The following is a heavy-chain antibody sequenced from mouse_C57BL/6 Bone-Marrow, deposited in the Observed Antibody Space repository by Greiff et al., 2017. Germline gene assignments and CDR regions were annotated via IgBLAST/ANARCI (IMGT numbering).Heavy chain of an antibody. Sequence: QVQLQQPGAELVKPGASVKVSCKASGYTFTSYWLHWVKQRPGQGLEWIGRIHPSDSDTNYNQKFQGKATLTVDKSSSPAYMQLSSLTSEDSAVYYCAIKAFYYYGSSWYFDVWGTGTTVTVSS. CDR3: AIKAFYYYGSSWYFDV. J-gene: IGHJ1*03. V-gene: IGHV1-74*01. CDR2: IHPSDSDT. D-gene: IGHD1-1*01. CDR1: GYTFTSYW.